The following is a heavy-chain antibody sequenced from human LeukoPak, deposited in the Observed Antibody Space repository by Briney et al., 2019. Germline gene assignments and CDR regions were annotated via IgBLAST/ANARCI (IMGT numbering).Heavy chain of an antibody. CDR3: ARAHIVATIRPALFDY. CDR2: ISAYNGNT. CDR1: GYTFTSYG. D-gene: IGHD5-12*01. Sequence: ASVKVSCKASGYTFTSYGISWVRQAPGQGLEWMGWISAYNGNTNYAQKLQGRVTMTTDTSTSTAYMELRSLRSDDTAVYYCARAHIVATIRPALFDYWGQGTLVTVSS. V-gene: IGHV1-18*01. J-gene: IGHJ4*02.